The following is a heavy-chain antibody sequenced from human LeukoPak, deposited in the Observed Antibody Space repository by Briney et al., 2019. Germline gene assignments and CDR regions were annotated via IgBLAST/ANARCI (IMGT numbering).Heavy chain of an antibody. J-gene: IGHJ4*02. CDR2: IDSNSNFM. V-gene: IGHV3-21*01. CDR1: GFTFSNAW. Sequence: GGSLRLSCAACGFTFSNAWMTWVRQAPGKGLEWVSLIDSNSNFMNYADSVKGRFTISRDNAKKSLYLEMNSLRAEDTAVYYCAKDSHSWSRDYWGQGTLVTVSS. CDR3: AKDSHSWSRDY. D-gene: IGHD6-13*01.